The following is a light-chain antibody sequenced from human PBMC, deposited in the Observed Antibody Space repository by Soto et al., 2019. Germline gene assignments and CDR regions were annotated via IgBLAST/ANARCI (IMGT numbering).Light chain of an antibody. CDR2: HPS. Sequence: DIQMTQSPSSLSASVGDRVTMTFRASQHIGIDLGWYQQKPGKAPQRLIYHPSHLQSGVPSRFSGRGSGTEFTLTINNLQPEDVATYYCLQHYFYSWTFGQGTKV. CDR1: QHIGID. V-gene: IGKV1-17*02. CDR3: LQHYFYSWT. J-gene: IGKJ1*01.